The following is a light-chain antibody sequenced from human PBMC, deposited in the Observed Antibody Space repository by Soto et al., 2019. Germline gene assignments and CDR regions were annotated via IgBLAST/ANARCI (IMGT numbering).Light chain of an antibody. CDR1: QSISSSY. J-gene: IGKJ2*01. CDR3: QLYGGSHMFS. Sequence: EIVLTQSPGTLSLSPGEGGTLSCRASQSISSSYLAWYQQKPGQSPRLLFYAAPNRATGVPDRFSGSGSGTDFTLTISRLEPEDFAVYYCQLYGGSHMFSFGQGTKLEIK. CDR2: AAP. V-gene: IGKV3-20*01.